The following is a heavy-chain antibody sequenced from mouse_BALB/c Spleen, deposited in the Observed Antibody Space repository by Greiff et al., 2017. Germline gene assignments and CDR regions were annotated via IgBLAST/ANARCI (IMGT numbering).Heavy chain of an antibody. D-gene: IGHD2-14*01. Sequence: QVQLKESGAELVRPGTSVKVSCKASGYAFTNYLIEWVKQRPGQGLEWIGVINPGSGGTNYNEKFKGKATLTADKSSSTAYMQLSSLTSDDSAVYFCARGGIGTAWYFDVWGAGTTVTVSS. V-gene: IGHV1-54*01. J-gene: IGHJ1*01. CDR1: GYAFTNYL. CDR2: INPGSGGT. CDR3: ARGGIGTAWYFDV.